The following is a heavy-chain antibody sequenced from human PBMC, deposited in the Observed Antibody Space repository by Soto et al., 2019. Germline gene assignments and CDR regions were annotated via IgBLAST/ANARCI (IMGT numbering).Heavy chain of an antibody. D-gene: IGHD3-22*01. CDR2: ITGSGSTK. V-gene: IGHV3-48*03. Sequence: GGSLRLSCAASGFTFRSYEMNWVRQAPGKGLEWVSYITGSGSTKYYADSVKGRFTISRDNAKNSLYLQMNSLRAEDTAVYYCARVYDSSGYYYVFGYWGQGTLVTV. CDR1: GFTFRSYE. CDR3: ARVYDSSGYYYVFGY. J-gene: IGHJ4*02.